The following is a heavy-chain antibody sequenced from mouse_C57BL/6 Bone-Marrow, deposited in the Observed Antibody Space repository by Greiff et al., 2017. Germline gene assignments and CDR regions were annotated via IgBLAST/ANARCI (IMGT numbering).Heavy chain of an antibody. V-gene: IGHV14-4*01. Sequence: EVQLQQSGAELVRPGASVKLSCTASGFNIKDDYMHWVKQRPEQGLEWIGWIDPENGDTEYASKFQGKATITADTSSNTAYLQLSSLTSEDTAVYYCTTVTTVVAKGFAYWGQGTLVTASA. CDR2: IDPENGDT. J-gene: IGHJ3*01. D-gene: IGHD1-1*01. CDR3: TTVTTVVAKGFAY. CDR1: GFNIKDDY.